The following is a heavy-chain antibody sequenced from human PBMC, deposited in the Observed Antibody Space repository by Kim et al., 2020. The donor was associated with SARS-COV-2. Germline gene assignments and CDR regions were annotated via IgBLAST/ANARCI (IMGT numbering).Heavy chain of an antibody. CDR1: GFTFGSSV. Sequence: GRSLRLSCAASGFTFGSSVMYWVRQAPGKGLEWVSLISYDGSHEFYTNSVKGRFTISRDNSKNTLYLQMNNLGPEDTSVYYCATPRGPYCGGDCYSFYY. D-gene: IGHD2-21*01. J-gene: IGHJ4*01. CDR2: ISYDGSHE. CDR3: ATPRGPYCGGDCYSFYY. V-gene: IGHV3-30-3*01.